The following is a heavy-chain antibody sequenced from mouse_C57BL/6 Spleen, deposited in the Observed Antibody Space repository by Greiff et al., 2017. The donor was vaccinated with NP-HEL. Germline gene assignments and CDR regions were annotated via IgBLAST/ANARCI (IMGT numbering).Heavy chain of an antibody. CDR1: GYTFTSYW. CDR2: IDPSDSET. V-gene: IGHV1-52*01. CDR3: ARSDYYGNYVRYFDV. Sequence: VQLQQPGAELVRPGSSVKLSCKASGYTFTSYWMHWVKQRPIQGLEWIGNIDPSDSETHYNQKFKDKATLTVDKSSSTAYMQLSSLTSEDSAGYYCARSDYYGNYVRYFDVWGTGTTVTVSS. J-gene: IGHJ1*03. D-gene: IGHD2-1*01.